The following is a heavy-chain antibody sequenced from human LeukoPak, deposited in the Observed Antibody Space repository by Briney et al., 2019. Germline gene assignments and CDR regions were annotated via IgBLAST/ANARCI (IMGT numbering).Heavy chain of an antibody. V-gene: IGHV3-23*01. CDR3: AKDGYSSGRLNWFDP. CDR2: ISGSDGST. Sequence: GGSLRLSCEASGFTFSSYWMSWVRQAPGKGLEWVSSISGSDGSTYYADSVRGRFTISRDNSKSALYLQMNSLRAEDTAVYHCAKDGYSSGRLNWFDPWGQGTLVTVSS. D-gene: IGHD6-19*01. CDR1: GFTFSSYW. J-gene: IGHJ5*02.